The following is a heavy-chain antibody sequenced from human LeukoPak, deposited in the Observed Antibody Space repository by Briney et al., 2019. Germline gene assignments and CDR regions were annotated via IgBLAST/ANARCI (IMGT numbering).Heavy chain of an antibody. J-gene: IGHJ5*02. CDR1: GGTFSSYT. CDR2: IIPILGIA. V-gene: IGHV1-69*04. CDR3: ARESVPAAIFTAYWFDP. D-gene: IGHD2-2*01. Sequence: WASVKVSCKASGGTFSSYTISWVRQAPGQGLEWMGRIIPILGIANYAQKFQGRVTITADKSTSTAYMELSSLRSEDTAVYYCARESVPAAIFTAYWFDPWGQGTLVTVSS.